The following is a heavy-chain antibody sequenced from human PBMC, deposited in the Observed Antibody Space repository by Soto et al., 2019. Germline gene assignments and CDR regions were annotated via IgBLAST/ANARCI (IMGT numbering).Heavy chain of an antibody. D-gene: IGHD6-13*01. Sequence: QVQLQESGPGLLKPSQTLSLTCNVSNGYINTGGFYWSWIRQHPGKGLEWIGYIFHSGSTLYNPSLNSRVTLSADTAKNPLSLNLRSVTVADTAVYSCARGGIAGHWFDPWGQGILVTVSS. J-gene: IGHJ5*02. CDR1: NGYINTGGFY. CDR2: IFHSGST. V-gene: IGHV4-31*03. CDR3: ARGGIAGHWFDP.